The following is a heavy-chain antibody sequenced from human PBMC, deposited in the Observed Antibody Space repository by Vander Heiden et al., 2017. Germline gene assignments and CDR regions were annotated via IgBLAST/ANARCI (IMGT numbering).Heavy chain of an antibody. Sequence: QVQLQESGPGLVKPSQSLSLTCTVSGGSISSGGHYWSWIRPHPGKGLEWFGYIYYSGSTYYNPSLKSRVTISVDTSKNQFSLKLSSVTAADTAVYYCARALNSGYGECDYWGQGTLVTVSS. J-gene: IGHJ4*02. CDR1: GGSISSGGHY. V-gene: IGHV4-31*03. CDR2: IYYSGST. CDR3: ARALNSGYGECDY. D-gene: IGHD5-12*01.